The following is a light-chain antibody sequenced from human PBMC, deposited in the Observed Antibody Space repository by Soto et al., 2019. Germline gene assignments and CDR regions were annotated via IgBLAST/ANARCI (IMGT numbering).Light chain of an antibody. V-gene: IGKV3-15*01. J-gene: IGKJ2*01. CDR3: QQYNDWYT. Sequence: MTQSPATLSVSPGERATLSCRASQSVSSNLAWYQQKPGQAPRLLIYGASTRATGIPARFSGSGSGTEFTLTISSLQSEDFALYYCQQYNDWYTFGQGTKLEIK. CDR1: QSVSSN. CDR2: GAS.